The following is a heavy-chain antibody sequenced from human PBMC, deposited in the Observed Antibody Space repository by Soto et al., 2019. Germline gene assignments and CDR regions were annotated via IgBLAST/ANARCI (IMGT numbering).Heavy chain of an antibody. J-gene: IGHJ4*02. V-gene: IGHV4-31*01. Sequence: QVQLQESGPGLVEPSQTLSVTCSVSGGSISSDDCYWGWIRKHPGKGLEWIGKIFFSGNTYYNPSFKSLVSISVDTSKDQFSLRVSSVTAADTAVYYCASQQGSGTNFLFDHWGQGSLVTVSS. CDR1: GGSISSDDCY. CDR2: IFFSGNT. D-gene: IGHD3-10*01. CDR3: ASQQGSGTNFLFDH.